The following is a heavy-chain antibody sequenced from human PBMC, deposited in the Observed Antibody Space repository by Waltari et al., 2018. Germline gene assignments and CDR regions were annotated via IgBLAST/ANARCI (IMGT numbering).Heavy chain of an antibody. V-gene: IGHV4-34*01. Sequence: QVQLQQWGAGLLKPSETLSLTCAVYGGSFSGYYWSWIRHPPGTGLEWIGEINHSGSTNYNPSLKSRVTISVDTSKNQFSLKLSSVTAADTAVYYCARGPRLRYYGSGRASYYMDVWGKGTTVTVSS. D-gene: IGHD3-10*01. CDR3: ARGPRLRYYGSGRASYYMDV. J-gene: IGHJ6*03. CDR2: INHSGST. CDR1: GGSFSGYY.